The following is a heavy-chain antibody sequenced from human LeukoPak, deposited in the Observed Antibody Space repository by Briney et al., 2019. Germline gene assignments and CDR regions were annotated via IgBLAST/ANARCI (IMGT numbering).Heavy chain of an antibody. CDR3: ARGGGYGYGIDY. Sequence: ASVKVSCRASGYSFIGYYMHWVRQAPGQGLEWMGRINPSNGGTNYANDFKGRVTMTRDTSISTAYMELSTLRSDDTAVYYCARGGGYGYGIDYWGQGTLVTVSS. J-gene: IGHJ4*02. D-gene: IGHD5-12*01. CDR1: GYSFIGYY. V-gene: IGHV1-2*06. CDR2: INPSNGGT.